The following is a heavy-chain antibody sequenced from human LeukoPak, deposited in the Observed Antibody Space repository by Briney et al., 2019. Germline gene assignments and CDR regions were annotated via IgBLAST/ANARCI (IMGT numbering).Heavy chain of an antibody. CDR1: GFTFATYT. Sequence: GGSLRLACTGAGFTFATYTFNWVRQAPGKGLEWVSYISSSGSTIYYADSVKGRFTISRDNAKNSLYLQMNSLRAEDTAVYYCARDTAVLRFFEWFYFDLWGRGTLVTVSS. V-gene: IGHV3-48*04. CDR2: ISSSGSTI. CDR3: ARDTAVLRFFEWFYFDL. D-gene: IGHD3-3*01. J-gene: IGHJ2*01.